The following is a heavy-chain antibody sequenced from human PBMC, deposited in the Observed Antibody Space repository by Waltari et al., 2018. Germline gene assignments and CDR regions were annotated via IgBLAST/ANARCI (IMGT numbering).Heavy chain of an antibody. J-gene: IGHJ4*02. Sequence: EVQLVESGGGLVQPGGSLRLPCEASGFTLSNIWMAWVRRVPGKGVEWVANINQDGSEKYSVESVKGRFTISRDNAKNSLYLQLNSLRADDTAVYYCTRGGDDSSWYWRNWGQGTLVTVSS. CDR1: GFTLSNIW. D-gene: IGHD6-13*01. V-gene: IGHV3-7*01. CDR2: INQDGSEK. CDR3: TRGGDDSSWYWRN.